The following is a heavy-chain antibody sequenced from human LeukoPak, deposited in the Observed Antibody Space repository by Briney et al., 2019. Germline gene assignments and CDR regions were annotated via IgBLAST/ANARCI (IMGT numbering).Heavy chain of an antibody. Sequence: GSLRLSCAASGFTFSSYAMSWIRQPPGKGLEWIGYIYYSGSTNYIPSLKSRVTISVDTSKNQFSLKLSSVTAADTAVYYCARDSYYGSGGYFDYWGQGTLVTVSS. CDR3: ARDSYYGSGGYFDY. J-gene: IGHJ4*02. CDR2: IYYSGST. CDR1: GFTFSSYA. D-gene: IGHD3-10*01. V-gene: IGHV4-59*01.